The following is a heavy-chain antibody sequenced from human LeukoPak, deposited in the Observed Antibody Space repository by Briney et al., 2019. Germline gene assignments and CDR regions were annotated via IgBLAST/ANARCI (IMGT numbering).Heavy chain of an antibody. D-gene: IGHD3-10*01. CDR1: GFTFSSYS. J-gene: IGHJ4*02. V-gene: IGHV3-21*01. Sequence: MAGGSLRLSCAASGFTFSSYSMNWVRQAPGKGLEWVSSISSSSSYIYYADSVKGRFTISRDNAKNSLYLQMNSLRAEDTAVYYCARGKVDRGVISGWRSIWAFDYWGPGTLVTVSS. CDR2: ISSSSSYI. CDR3: ARGKVDRGVISGWRSIWAFDY.